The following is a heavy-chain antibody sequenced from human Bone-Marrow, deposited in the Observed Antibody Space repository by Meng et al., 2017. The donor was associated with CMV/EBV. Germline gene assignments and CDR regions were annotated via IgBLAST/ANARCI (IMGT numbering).Heavy chain of an antibody. CDR3: VKDYVIVGSDAFDI. CDR1: GFPFSDYG. D-gene: IGHD3-22*01. CDR2: IRFDATTK. V-gene: IGHV3-30*02. Sequence: GGSLRLSCVASGFPFSDYGMHWVRQAPGKGLEWVAFIRFDATTKIYGDSVKGRFTIYRDNSKDTLYLQMNSLIDEDTALYYCVKDYVIVGSDAFDIWGQGTMVAVSS. J-gene: IGHJ3*02.